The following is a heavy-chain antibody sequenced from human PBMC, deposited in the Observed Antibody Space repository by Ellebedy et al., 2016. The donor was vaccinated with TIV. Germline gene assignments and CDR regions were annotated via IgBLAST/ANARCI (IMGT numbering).Heavy chain of an antibody. CDR3: VRDDWGPGDY. CDR1: EFTFSSYA. V-gene: IGHV3-13*01. J-gene: IGHJ4*02. CDR2: IGAAGET. Sequence: GGSLRLSXAASEFTFSSYAMHWVRQVPGQSVEWVSGIGAAGETWYAGSVKARFTISRDNTKNSLYLQMNSLRADDTAVYHCVRDDWGPGDYWGQGTLVTVSS. D-gene: IGHD7-27*01.